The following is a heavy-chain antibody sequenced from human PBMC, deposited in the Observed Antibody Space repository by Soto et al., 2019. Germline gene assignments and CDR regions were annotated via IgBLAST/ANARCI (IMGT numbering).Heavy chain of an antibody. CDR1: GGSFSGYY. Sequence: SETLALTCAFYGGSFSGYYWSLIRQPPGKGLEWIGEINHSGSTNYNPSLKSRVTISVDTSKNQFSLKLSSVTAADTAVYYCGRVDYGDYYNWFDPWGQGTLVTVSS. V-gene: IGHV4-34*01. CDR2: INHSGST. J-gene: IGHJ5*02. D-gene: IGHD4-17*01. CDR3: GRVDYGDYYNWFDP.